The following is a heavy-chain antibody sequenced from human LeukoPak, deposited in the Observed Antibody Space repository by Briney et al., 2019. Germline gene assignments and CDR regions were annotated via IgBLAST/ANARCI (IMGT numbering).Heavy chain of an antibody. D-gene: IGHD5-12*01. J-gene: IGHJ4*02. CDR1: GYIFTGYY. V-gene: IGHV1-2*06. Sequence: ASVKVSCKASGYIFTGYYLHWVRQAPGQGLEWLGRLNPDSGGTNYAQKFQGRVTMTRDTSIDTAYMELNRLRSDDTAVYYCARTSSTLWLRTPGGDYWGQGTLVTVSS. CDR2: LNPDSGGT. CDR3: ARTSSTLWLRTPGGDY.